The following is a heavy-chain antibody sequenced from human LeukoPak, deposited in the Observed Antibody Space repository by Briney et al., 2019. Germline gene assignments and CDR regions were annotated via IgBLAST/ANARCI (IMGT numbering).Heavy chain of an antibody. D-gene: IGHD4-4*01. V-gene: IGHV3-48*04. J-gene: IGHJ6*02. Sequence: DPGGSLRLSCAASGFTFSSYWMSWVRQAPGKGLEWVSYISSSGSTIYYADSVKGRFTISRDNAKNSLYLQMNSLRAEDTAVYYCARLDYTPYDMDVWGQGTTVTVSS. CDR1: GFTFSSYW. CDR2: ISSSGSTI. CDR3: ARLDYTPYDMDV.